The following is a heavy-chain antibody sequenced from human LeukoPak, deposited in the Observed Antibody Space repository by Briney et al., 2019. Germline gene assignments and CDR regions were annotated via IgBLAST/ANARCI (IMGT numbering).Heavy chain of an antibody. CDR2: INPSDGAT. J-gene: IGHJ6*03. Sequence: ASVKVSCKASGYTFTMYYIHWVRQAPGQGLEWMGMINPSDGATTYAQRFQGRVTMTRDMSTTTVYMDQRSLGSEETAVYFCAREQRGGLCGNLGGLFASYHTYYYMDVWGRGTTVTVSS. CDR3: AREQRGGLCGNLGGLFASYHTYYYMDV. CDR1: GYTFTMYY. D-gene: IGHD3-16*01. V-gene: IGHV1-46*01.